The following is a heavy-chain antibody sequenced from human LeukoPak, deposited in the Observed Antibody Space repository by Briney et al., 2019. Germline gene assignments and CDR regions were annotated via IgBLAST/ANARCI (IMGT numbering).Heavy chain of an antibody. CDR2: IYYSGNT. CDR3: ARGAGTNDY. V-gene: IGHV4-39*07. Sequence: PSETLSLTCTVSGGSISSSSYYWGWVRQPPGKGLEWIGSIYYSGNTYYNPSLKSRVTISVDTSKNHFSLKLSSVTAADTAVYYCARGAGTNDYWGQGTLVTVSS. D-gene: IGHD6-19*01. CDR1: GGSISSSSYY. J-gene: IGHJ4*02.